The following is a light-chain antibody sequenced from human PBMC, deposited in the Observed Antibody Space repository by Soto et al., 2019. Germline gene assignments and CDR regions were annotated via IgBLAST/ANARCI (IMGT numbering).Light chain of an antibody. CDR1: SSDVGGYNY. CDR2: EVS. CDR3: SSYTCSSTL. Sequence: QSALTQPASVSGSPGQSITISCTGTSSDVGGYNYVSWYQQHPGKAPKLMIYEVSNRPSGVSNRFSGSKSGNTASLTISGLQAEDEADYYCSSYTCSSTLFGGGTKLTVL. V-gene: IGLV2-14*01. J-gene: IGLJ3*02.